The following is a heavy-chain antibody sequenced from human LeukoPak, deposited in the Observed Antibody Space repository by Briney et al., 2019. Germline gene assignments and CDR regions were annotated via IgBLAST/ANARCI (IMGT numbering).Heavy chain of an antibody. CDR1: GGSISSSSYY. CDR2: IFYSGST. J-gene: IGHJ3*02. Sequence: PSETLSLTCTVSGGSISSSSYYWGWIRQPPGKGLAWIGNIFYSGSTYYNPSLKSRVTISVDTSRSQFSLKLNSVTAADTAVYYCARVSGEPNGAFDIWGQGTMVTVSS. V-gene: IGHV4-39*01. D-gene: IGHD3-10*01. CDR3: ARVSGEPNGAFDI.